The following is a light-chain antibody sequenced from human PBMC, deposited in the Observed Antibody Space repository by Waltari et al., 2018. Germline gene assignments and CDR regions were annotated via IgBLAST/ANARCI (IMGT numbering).Light chain of an antibody. CDR2: NNN. J-gene: IGLJ3*02. V-gene: IGLV1-44*01. CDR3: SAWDDSLNAWV. CDR1: SSNIGSTY. Sequence: QSVLTQAPSASGTPGQRVTISCLGSSSNIGSTYVNWYQQLPGTAPKLLIYNNNQRPSGCPDRFSGSKSGTSASLAISGLQSADEADFYCSAWDDSLNAWVFGGGTRLTVL.